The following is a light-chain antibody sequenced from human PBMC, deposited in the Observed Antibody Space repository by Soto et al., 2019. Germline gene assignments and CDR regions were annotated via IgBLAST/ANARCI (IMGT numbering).Light chain of an antibody. Sequence: IPAILSPPTLSASVGDIVTITCRASQSIGNRLAWYQQKPGKAPKVLIYDASTLESGVPSRFSGSGSGTDFILTISSLQPDDFATYYCQHYGGMWTFGQGTKVDIK. CDR3: QHYGGMWT. CDR1: QSIGNR. J-gene: IGKJ1*01. V-gene: IGKV1-5*01. CDR2: DAS.